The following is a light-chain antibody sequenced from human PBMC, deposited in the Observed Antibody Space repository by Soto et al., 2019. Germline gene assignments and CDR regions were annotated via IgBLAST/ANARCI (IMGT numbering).Light chain of an antibody. CDR2: EVS. CDR1: TSDVGGYSF. J-gene: IGLJ1*01. V-gene: IGLV2-14*01. Sequence: ALTQPASVSGSPGQSITISCTGTTSDVGGYSFVSWYQLHPGKAPKLMIYEVSNRPSGVSNRFTGSKSGNTASLTISGLQAEDESDYYCGSYTTSGTRVFGTGTKATVL. CDR3: GSYTTSGTRV.